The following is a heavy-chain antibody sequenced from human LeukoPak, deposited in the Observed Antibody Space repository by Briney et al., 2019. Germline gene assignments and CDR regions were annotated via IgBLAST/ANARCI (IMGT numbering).Heavy chain of an antibody. CDR1: GFTFSSYW. CDR2: NNSDGSST. Sequence: PGRSLRLSCAASGFTFSSYWMHWVRQAPGKGLVWVSRNNSDGSSTSYADSVKGRFTIPRDNAKNTLYLQMNSLRAEDTAVYYCARDPRRDPYYYYMDVWGQGTLVTVSS. J-gene: IGHJ6*03. V-gene: IGHV3-74*01. CDR3: ARDPRRDPYYYYMDV.